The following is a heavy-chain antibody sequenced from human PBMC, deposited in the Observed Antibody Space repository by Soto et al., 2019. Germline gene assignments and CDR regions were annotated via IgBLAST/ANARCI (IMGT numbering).Heavy chain of an antibody. D-gene: IGHD6-6*01. J-gene: IGHJ5*02. CDR3: ARGRSSPNFDP. CDR1: GATSTTYF. V-gene: IGHV1-69*01. CDR2: LIPIFGEA. Sequence: QVQLVQSGAEVRKPGSSLKVSAKIPGATSTTYFISGLGRPPGQGLEWMGGLIPIFGEANLAQKFQGRVTITADESTSTVNMELSSLTSEDTAVYYCARGRSSPNFDPWGQGTLVTVSS.